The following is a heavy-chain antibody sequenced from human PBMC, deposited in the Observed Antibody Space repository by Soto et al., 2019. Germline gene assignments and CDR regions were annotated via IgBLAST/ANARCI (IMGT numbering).Heavy chain of an antibody. J-gene: IGHJ6*02. V-gene: IGHV1-69*06. D-gene: IGHD3-3*01. Sequence: SVKVSCKASGGTFSSYAISWVRQAPGQGLEWMGGIIPIFGTANYAQKFQGRVTITADKSTSTAYMELSSLRSEDTAVYYCAREMDFWSGFDYYGMDAWGQGTTVTVSS. CDR1: GGTFSSYA. CDR2: IIPIFGTA. CDR3: AREMDFWSGFDYYGMDA.